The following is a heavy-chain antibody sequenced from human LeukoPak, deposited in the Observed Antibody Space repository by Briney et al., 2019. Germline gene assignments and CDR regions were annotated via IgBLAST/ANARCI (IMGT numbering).Heavy chain of an antibody. Sequence: SETLSLTCTVSGGSISSYYWSWIRQPPGKGLEWIGYIYYSGSTNYNPSLKSRVTISVDTSKNQFSLKLSSVTAADTAVYYCAGGYSSGWYGWFDPWGQGTLVTVYS. CDR1: GGSISSYY. CDR2: IYYSGST. CDR3: AGGYSSGWYGWFDP. J-gene: IGHJ5*02. V-gene: IGHV4-59*01. D-gene: IGHD6-19*01.